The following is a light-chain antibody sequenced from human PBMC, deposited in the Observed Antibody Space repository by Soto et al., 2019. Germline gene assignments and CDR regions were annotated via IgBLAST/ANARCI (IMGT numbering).Light chain of an antibody. Sequence: QSALTQPASVSGSPGQSITLSCTGTSSDVGSYNLVSWYQLHPGKAPKLMIYEGTKRPSGVSNRFSGSKSGSTASLTISGLQPEDEADYYCCSYAGNSSYVVFGGGTKLTVL. V-gene: IGLV2-23*01. CDR1: SSDVGSYNL. CDR2: EGT. CDR3: CSYAGNSSYVV. J-gene: IGLJ2*01.